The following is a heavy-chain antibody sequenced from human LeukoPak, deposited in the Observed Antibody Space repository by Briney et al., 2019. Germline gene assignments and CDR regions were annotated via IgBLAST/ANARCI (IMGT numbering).Heavy chain of an antibody. Sequence: GGSLRLSCAASGFTFSSYSMNWVRQAPGKGLEWVSSISSSSSYIYYAAPVKGRFTIPRDNAKNSLYLQMNSLRAEDTAVYYCAGVTLRYCSGGSCYPDYWGQGTLVTVSS. CDR3: AGVTLRYCSGGSCYPDY. V-gene: IGHV3-21*01. J-gene: IGHJ4*02. D-gene: IGHD2-15*01. CDR1: GFTFSSYS. CDR2: ISSSSSYI.